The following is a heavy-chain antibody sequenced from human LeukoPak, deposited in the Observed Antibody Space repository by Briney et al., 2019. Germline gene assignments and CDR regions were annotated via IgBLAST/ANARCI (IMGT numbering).Heavy chain of an antibody. V-gene: IGHV3-74*01. CDR1: GFIFSSYW. Sequence: GGSLRLSCAASGFIFSSYWMHWVHQAPGKGLVWVSHINSDGSSTSYAASVKGRFTISRDNAKNTLYLQTYSLRAEDTAVYYCARGVAGTWYFDLWGRGTLVTVSS. J-gene: IGHJ2*01. CDR3: ARGVAGTWYFDL. CDR2: INSDGSST. D-gene: IGHD6-19*01.